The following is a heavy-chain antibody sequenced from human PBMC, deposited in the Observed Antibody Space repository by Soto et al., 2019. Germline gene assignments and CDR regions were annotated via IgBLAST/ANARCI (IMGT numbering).Heavy chain of an antibody. CDR2: IYYSGST. J-gene: IGHJ4*02. Sequence: PSETLSLTCTVSGGSISSNYYYWGWIRQPPGKGLEWLGSIYYSGSTYYNPSLKSRVTISVDTSKNQFSLKLSSVTAADTAVYYCARPSGSYLYYFDSWGQGTLATVS. V-gene: IGHV4-39*01. CDR1: GGSISSNYYY. D-gene: IGHD1-26*01. CDR3: ARPSGSYLYYFDS.